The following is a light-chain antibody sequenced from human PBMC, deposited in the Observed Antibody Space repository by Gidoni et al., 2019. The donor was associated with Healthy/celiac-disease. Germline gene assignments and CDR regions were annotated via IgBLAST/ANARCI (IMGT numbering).Light chain of an antibody. CDR2: QDR. Sequence: SYELTQPPSVSVSPGQTASITCPGDKLGDKYAWWYQQKPGQSPVLVIYQDRKRPSGIPERFSGSNSGNTATLTISGTQAMDEADYYCQAWDSSTVVFGGGTKLTVL. V-gene: IGLV3-1*01. J-gene: IGLJ2*01. CDR1: KLGDKY. CDR3: QAWDSSTVV.